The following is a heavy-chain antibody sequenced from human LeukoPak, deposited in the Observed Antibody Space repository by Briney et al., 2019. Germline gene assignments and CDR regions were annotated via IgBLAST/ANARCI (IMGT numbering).Heavy chain of an antibody. CDR3: ARDLTLLRYFDWLLEGLDY. V-gene: IGHV3-48*01. Sequence: PGGSLKLSCAASGFTFSSYNMNWVRQAPGKGLQWFSYISSSSGTIYYADSVEGRFTISRDNAKNSLYLQMNSLRAEDTAVYYCARDLTLLRYFDWLLEGLDYWGQGTLVTVSS. J-gene: IGHJ4*02. CDR2: ISSSSGTI. CDR1: GFTFSSYN. D-gene: IGHD3-9*01.